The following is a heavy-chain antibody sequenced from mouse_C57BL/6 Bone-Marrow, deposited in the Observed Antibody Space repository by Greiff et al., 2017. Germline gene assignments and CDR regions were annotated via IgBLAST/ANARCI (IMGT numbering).Heavy chain of an antibody. CDR2: ISYDGSN. D-gene: IGHD2-2*01. Sequence: VQLQQSGPGLVKPSQSLSLTCSVTGYSITSGYYWTWIRQFPGNKLEWMGYISYDGSNNYNPSLKNRISITRDTSKNQFFLKLNSVTTEDTATYYCARDGMVTGFAYWGQGTLVTVSA. CDR1: GYSITSGYY. J-gene: IGHJ3*01. CDR3: ARDGMVTGFAY. V-gene: IGHV3-6*01.